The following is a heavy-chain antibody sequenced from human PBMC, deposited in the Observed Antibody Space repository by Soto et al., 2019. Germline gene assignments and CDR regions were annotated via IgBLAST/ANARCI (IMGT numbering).Heavy chain of an antibody. V-gene: IGHV5-10-1*01. CDR3: ARLYCTSATCDSWFDP. CDR2: IDPSDSYT. Sequence: GESLKISCKGFGYTFTSFWISWVRQMPGKGLEWMGRIDPSDSYTNYSPSFQGHVSISADKSISTAYLQWSSLKASDTAIYYCARLYCTSATCDSWFDPWGQGTLVT. D-gene: IGHD2-2*01. J-gene: IGHJ5*02. CDR1: GYTFTSFW.